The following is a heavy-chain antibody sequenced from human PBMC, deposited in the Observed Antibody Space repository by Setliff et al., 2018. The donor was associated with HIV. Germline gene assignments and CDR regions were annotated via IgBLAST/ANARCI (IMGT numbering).Heavy chain of an antibody. CDR1: GFTFSRYW. J-gene: IGHJ6*03. D-gene: IGHD2-15*01. V-gene: IGHV3-74*01. CDR2: VDSDGSGT. CDR3: AKAFGYCSGGSCPVLMDV. Sequence: GGSLRLSCAASGFTFSRYWMHWIRQAPGKGLVWVSRVDSDGSGTSYADSVKGRFTISRDNAKNMLYLQINSLRAKDAAVYYCAKAFGYCSGGSCPVLMDVWGKGTTVTVSS.